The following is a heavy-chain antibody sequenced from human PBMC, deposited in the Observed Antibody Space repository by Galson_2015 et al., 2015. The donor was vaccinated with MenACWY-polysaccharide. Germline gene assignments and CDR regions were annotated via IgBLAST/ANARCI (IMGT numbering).Heavy chain of an antibody. CDR3: AAWRRTYYFDY. Sequence: SLLLSCSASCFPFRPSFLSWFLPSPGKGLEWVTVISYDGSDKYYADSVRGRFTISRDNSKNTLYLQMNSLRAEDTAVYYCAAWRRTYYFDYWGQGTLVTVSS. CDR2: ISYDGSDK. V-gene: IGHV3-30*03. CDR1: CFPFRPSF. D-gene: IGHD1-1*01. J-gene: IGHJ4*02.